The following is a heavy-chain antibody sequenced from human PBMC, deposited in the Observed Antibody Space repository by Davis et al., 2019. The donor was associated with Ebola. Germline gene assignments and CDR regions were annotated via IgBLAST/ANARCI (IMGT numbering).Heavy chain of an antibody. V-gene: IGHV3-23*01. CDR3: AKDPFWWSASDV. D-gene: IGHD2-8*02. J-gene: IGHJ6*02. Sequence: GESLKISCVVSGISLKSCAMSWVRQAPGKGLEWVSGIGSDGGTHYAGSVRGRFTISRDDSKNTLFLQMNSLRGEDTAVYYCAKDPFWWSASDVWGQGTTVVVS. CDR1: GISLKSCA. CDR2: IGSDGGT.